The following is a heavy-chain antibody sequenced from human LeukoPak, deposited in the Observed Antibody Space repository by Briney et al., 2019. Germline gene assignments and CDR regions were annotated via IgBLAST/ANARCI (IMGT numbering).Heavy chain of an antibody. CDR3: ASPFSFGGSGWHAWFAP. J-gene: IGHJ5*02. V-gene: IGHV5-51*01. Sequence: GESLKISCKGSGYSFTSYWIGWVRQMPGKGLEWMGIIYPGDSDTRYSPSFQGQVTISADKSISTAYLQWSSLKASDTAMYYCASPFSFGGSGWHAWFAPWGKEPLVPVPS. D-gene: IGHD6-19*01. CDR2: IYPGDSDT. CDR1: GYSFTSYW.